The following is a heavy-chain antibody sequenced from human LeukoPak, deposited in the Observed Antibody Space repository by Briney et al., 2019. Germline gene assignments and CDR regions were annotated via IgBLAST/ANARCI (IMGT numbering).Heavy chain of an antibody. D-gene: IGHD3-3*01. Sequence: ASVKVSCKASGYTSTGYYMHWVRQAPGQGLEWMGWINPNSGGTNYAQKFQGRVTMTRDTSISTAYMELSRLRSDDTAVYYCARGDFWSGKDVYYYYGMDVWGQGTTVTVSS. V-gene: IGHV1-2*02. CDR1: GYTSTGYY. CDR3: ARGDFWSGKDVYYYYGMDV. J-gene: IGHJ6*02. CDR2: INPNSGGT.